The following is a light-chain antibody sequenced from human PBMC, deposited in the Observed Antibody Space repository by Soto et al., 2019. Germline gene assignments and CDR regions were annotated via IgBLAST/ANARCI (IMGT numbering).Light chain of an antibody. J-gene: IGKJ3*01. Sequence: DIVMTQSPDSLAVSLGERATINCKSSRNLLYSSNNKNYFAWYQQKPGQPPKLLIYWASTRESGVPDRFSGSGSVKDLTGTVSSLQAEDVAVYYCQQYYTTPRTVGHATKVDI. V-gene: IGKV4-1*01. CDR1: RNLLYSSNNKNY. CDR3: QQYYTTPRT. CDR2: WAS.